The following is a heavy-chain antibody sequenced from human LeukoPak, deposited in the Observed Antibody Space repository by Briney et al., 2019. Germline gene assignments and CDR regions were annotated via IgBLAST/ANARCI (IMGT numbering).Heavy chain of an antibody. CDR2: ISAYNGNT. CDR1: GYTFTSYG. V-gene: IGHV1-18*01. CDR3: ARFLRDDAFDI. Sequence: ASVKVSCKASGYTFTSYGISWVRQAPGQGLAWMGWISAYNGNTNYAQKLQGRVTMTTDTSTSTAYIELRSLRSDDTAVYYCARFLRDDAFDIWGQGTMVTVSS. J-gene: IGHJ3*02. D-gene: IGHD4-17*01.